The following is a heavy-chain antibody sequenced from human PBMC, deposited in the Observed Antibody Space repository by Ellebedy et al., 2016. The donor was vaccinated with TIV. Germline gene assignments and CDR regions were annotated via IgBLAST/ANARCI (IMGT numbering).Heavy chain of an antibody. J-gene: IGHJ4*02. Sequence: PGGSLRLSCSAFGITFSSHAMHWVRQAPGKGLQYVSTISDDGGSTYYADSVKGRFTISRDNSKNTVSLQMTGVRIEDTAVYYCAREAISYATSGYYFDYWGQGTLVTVSS. V-gene: IGHV3-64D*06. CDR3: AREAISYATSGYYFDY. CDR2: ISDDGGST. D-gene: IGHD3-16*01. CDR1: GITFSSHA.